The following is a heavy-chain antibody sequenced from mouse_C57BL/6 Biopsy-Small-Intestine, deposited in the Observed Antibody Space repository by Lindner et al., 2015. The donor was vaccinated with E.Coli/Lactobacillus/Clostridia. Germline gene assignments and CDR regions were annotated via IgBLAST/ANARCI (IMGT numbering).Heavy chain of an antibody. CDR3: ARWSSFYAMDY. D-gene: IGHD1-1*01. CDR1: GYTFTGYW. V-gene: IGHV1-9*01. Sequence: VQLQESGAELMKPGASVKLSCKATGYTFTGYWIEWVKQRPGHGLEWIGEILPGSGNTNYNEKFKGKATFTADTSSNTAYMQLSSLTTEDSAIYYCARWSSFYAMDYWGQGTSVTVSS. CDR2: ILPGSGNT. J-gene: IGHJ4*01.